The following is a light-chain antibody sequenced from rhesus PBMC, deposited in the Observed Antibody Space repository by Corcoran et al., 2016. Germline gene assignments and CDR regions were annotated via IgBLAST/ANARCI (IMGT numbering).Light chain of an antibody. CDR1: QGISDY. Sequence: DIQMTQSPSSLSASVGDRVTITCRASQGISDYLSWYQQKPGKAPKRLIYAAAGLESWVPSRLSGSGSGTDFTLTIISLQPEDFAAYYCLQGYSTPYSFGQGTKVKIK. V-gene: IGKV1-36*02. CDR3: LQGYSTPYS. J-gene: IGKJ2*01. CDR2: AAA.